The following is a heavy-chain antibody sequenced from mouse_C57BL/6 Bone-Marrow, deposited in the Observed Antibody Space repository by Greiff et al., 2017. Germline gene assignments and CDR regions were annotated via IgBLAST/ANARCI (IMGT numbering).Heavy chain of an antibody. CDR3: ARHTYDSNPWFAY. CDR2: ISSGGSYT. Sequence: EVHLVESGGDLVKPGGSLKLSCAASGYTFSSYGMSWVRQTPDKRLEWVATISSGGSYTNYPDSVKWRVTITRDNAKNTLYLHMSSLKSEDSALYYCARHTYDSNPWFAYWGQGTLVTVSA. CDR1: GYTFSSYG. J-gene: IGHJ3*01. D-gene: IGHD2-5*01. V-gene: IGHV5-6*01.